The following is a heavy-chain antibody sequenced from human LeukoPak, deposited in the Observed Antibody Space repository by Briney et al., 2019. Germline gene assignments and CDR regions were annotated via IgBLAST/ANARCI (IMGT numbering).Heavy chain of an antibody. J-gene: IGHJ4*02. Sequence: GGSLRLSCAASGFTFSGYRMNWVRQAPGKGLEWVAYIKQDGSEKYYVDSVKGRFTISRDNAKNSLYLRMNSLGAEDTAVYYCASGRPFDYWGQGTLVTVSS. V-gene: IGHV3-7*01. D-gene: IGHD1-26*01. CDR2: IKQDGSEK. CDR1: GFTFSGYR. CDR3: ASGRPFDY.